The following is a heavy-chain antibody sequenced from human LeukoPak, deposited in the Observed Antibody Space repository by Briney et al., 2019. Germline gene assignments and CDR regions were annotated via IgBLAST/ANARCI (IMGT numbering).Heavy chain of an antibody. D-gene: IGHD3-10*01. J-gene: IGHJ4*02. Sequence: GGSLRLSCAASGFTFSRYEMNWVRQAPGKGLEWVSYISRSGDTIYFADSVKGRFTISRGNAKNPLYLQMSSLRAEDTAVYYCARDYASDYWGQGTLVTVSS. CDR3: ARDYASDY. CDR2: ISRSGDTI. V-gene: IGHV3-48*03. CDR1: GFTFSRYE.